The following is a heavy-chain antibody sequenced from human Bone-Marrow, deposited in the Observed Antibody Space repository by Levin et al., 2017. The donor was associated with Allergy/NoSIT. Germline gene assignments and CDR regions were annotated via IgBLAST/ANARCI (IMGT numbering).Heavy chain of an antibody. CDR3: AGEFLHSGKLDP. CDR1: GFTFSHYG. D-gene: IGHD2/OR15-2a*01. V-gene: IGHV3-30*03. CDR2: ISYDASYK. J-gene: IGHJ5*02. Sequence: PGGSLRLSCEVSGFTFSHYGMHWVRQAPGKGLEWVAVISYDASYKYYADSVKDRATISSDNLKNTVSLDMTRRRHDDKAVYYCAGEFLHSGKLDPWGQGTDVTVSS.